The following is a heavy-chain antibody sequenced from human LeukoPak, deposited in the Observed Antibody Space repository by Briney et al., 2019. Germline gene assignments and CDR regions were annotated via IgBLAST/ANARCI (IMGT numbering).Heavy chain of an antibody. CDR3: AKALWLVLPNNWFDP. Sequence: GGSLRLSCIVSGFTFSSYWMSWVRQAPGKGLEWVANIKQDGSEKYYVDSVEGRFTISRDNAKNSLYLQMNSLRAEDTAVYYCAKALWLVLPNNWFDPWGQGTLVTVSS. CDR2: IKQDGSEK. D-gene: IGHD6-19*01. V-gene: IGHV3-7*03. CDR1: GFTFSSYW. J-gene: IGHJ5*02.